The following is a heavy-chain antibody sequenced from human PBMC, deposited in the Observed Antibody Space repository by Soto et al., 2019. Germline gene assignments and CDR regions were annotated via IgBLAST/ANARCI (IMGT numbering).Heavy chain of an antibody. V-gene: IGHV1-18*01. D-gene: IGHD1-1*01. Sequence: QVQLVQSGTEVKKPGASVKVSCNASGYIMTTYGVSWVRQAPGQGLEWVGWISAYNDHTNYAQKFQGRVTMTTDTSTSTAYLELRSLRSDDKAVYYCARGTYFDYWGQGTLVTVSS. CDR3: ARGTYFDY. J-gene: IGHJ4*02. CDR1: GYIMTTYG. CDR2: ISAYNDHT.